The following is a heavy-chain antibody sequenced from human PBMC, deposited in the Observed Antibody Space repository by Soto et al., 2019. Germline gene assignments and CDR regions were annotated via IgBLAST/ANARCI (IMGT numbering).Heavy chain of an antibody. CDR2: HSDST. J-gene: IGHJ4*02. CDR1: GGSMSGQH. V-gene: IGHV4-4*09. D-gene: IGHD5-12*01. Sequence: SETLSLTCTVSGGSMSGQHWSWIRQPPGKGLEWIGHHSDSTNYNPSLKSRVTISTDTSKNQFSLKLSSVTAADTAVYYCATYSVGEGGRGYWGQGTRVTVSS. CDR3: ATYSVGEGGRGY.